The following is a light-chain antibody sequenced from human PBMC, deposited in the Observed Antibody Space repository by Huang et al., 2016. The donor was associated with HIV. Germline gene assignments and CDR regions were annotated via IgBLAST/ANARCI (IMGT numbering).Light chain of an antibody. CDR1: ESLVYSDGNTY. CDR3: MQGSHWPPT. V-gene: IGKV2-30*01. CDR2: KVS. Sequence: DVVMTQSPLSLPVTLGQPASISCRSSESLVYSDGNTYLNWFQQRPGQSPRRQIYKVSIRDSGVPDRFSGSGSGTNFTLKISRVEAEDVGIYYCMQGSHWPPTFGPGTKVDFK. J-gene: IGKJ3*01.